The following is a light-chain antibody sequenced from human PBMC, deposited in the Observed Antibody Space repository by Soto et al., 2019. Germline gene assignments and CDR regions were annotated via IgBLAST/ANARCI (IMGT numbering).Light chain of an antibody. J-gene: IGKJ4*01. Sequence: EVGMTQSPATLSVFPGERVTLSCRASESVGSNLAWYQQKPGQAPRLLIYGASTRATGVPARFSGSGSGTEFTLTISSLQSEDFALYYRQQYNNWLTFGGGTKVEIE. CDR1: ESVGSN. V-gene: IGKV3-15*01. CDR3: QQYNNWLT. CDR2: GAS.